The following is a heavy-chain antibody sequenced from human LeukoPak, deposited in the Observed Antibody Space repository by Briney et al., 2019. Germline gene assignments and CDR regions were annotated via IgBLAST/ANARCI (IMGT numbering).Heavy chain of an antibody. CDR3: AKAHFVEERVPAATPADY. Sequence: GGSLRLSCAASGFTFSSYGMHWVRQAPGKGLEWVAFIRYDGSNKYYADSVKGRFTISRDNSKNTLYLQMNSLRAEDTAVYYCAKAHFVEERVPAATPADYWGQGTLVTVSS. V-gene: IGHV3-30*02. CDR1: GFTFSSYG. CDR2: IRYDGSNK. J-gene: IGHJ4*02. D-gene: IGHD2-2*01.